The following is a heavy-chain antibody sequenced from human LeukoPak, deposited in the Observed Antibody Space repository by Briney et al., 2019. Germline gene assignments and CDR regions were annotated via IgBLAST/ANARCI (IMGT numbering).Heavy chain of an antibody. Sequence: GGSLRLSCAASGFTFSSYWMSWVRQAPGKGLEWVANIKQDGSEKYYVDSVKGRFTISRDNAKNSLYLQMDSLRAEDTAVYYCAREVADSSPSFDYWGQGTLATVSS. J-gene: IGHJ4*02. CDR2: IKQDGSEK. V-gene: IGHV3-7*01. D-gene: IGHD3-22*01. CDR1: GFTFSSYW. CDR3: AREVADSSPSFDY.